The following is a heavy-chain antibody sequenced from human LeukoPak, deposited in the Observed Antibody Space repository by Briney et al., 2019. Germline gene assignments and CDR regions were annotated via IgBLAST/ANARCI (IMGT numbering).Heavy chain of an antibody. Sequence: GASVKVSCKASGYTFTSYGISWVRQAPGQGLEWMGWISAYNGNTNYAQKLQGRVTMTTDTSTSTAYMELSSLRSEDTAVYYCARDRYCSSTSCYANYYYYYMDVWGKGTTVTVSS. J-gene: IGHJ6*03. CDR1: GYTFTSYG. CDR2: ISAYNGNT. CDR3: ARDRYCSSTSCYANYYYYYMDV. V-gene: IGHV1-18*01. D-gene: IGHD2-2*01.